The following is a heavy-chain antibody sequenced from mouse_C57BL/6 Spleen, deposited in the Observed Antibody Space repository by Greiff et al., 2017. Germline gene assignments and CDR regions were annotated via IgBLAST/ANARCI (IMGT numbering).Heavy chain of an antibody. V-gene: IGHV1-64*01. CDR3: ARSNDGYLYYYAMDY. CDR1: GYTFTSYW. CDR2: IHPNSGST. D-gene: IGHD2-3*01. Sequence: VQLQQPGAELVKPGASVKLSCKASGYTFTSYWMHWVKQRPGQGLEWIGMIHPNSGSTNYNEKFKSKATLTVDKSSSTAYMQLSRLTSEDSAVYYCARSNDGYLYYYAMDYWGQGTSVTVSS. J-gene: IGHJ4*01.